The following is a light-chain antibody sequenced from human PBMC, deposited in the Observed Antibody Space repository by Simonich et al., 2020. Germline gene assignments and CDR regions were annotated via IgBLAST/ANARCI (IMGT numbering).Light chain of an antibody. CDR1: QSVSSSY. V-gene: IGKV3-20*01. CDR3: QQYGSSLFT. CDR2: GAS. J-gene: IGKJ3*01. Sequence: IVLTQSPGTLSLSPGERATLSCRASQSVSSSYLAWYQQKPGQAPRLLLYGASRWATGIPDRFSGSGSGTDFTLTISRLEPEDFAVYYCQQYGSSLFTFGPGTKVDIK.